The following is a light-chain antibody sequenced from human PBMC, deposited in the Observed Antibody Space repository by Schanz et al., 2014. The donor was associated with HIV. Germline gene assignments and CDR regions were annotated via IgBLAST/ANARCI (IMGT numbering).Light chain of an antibody. CDR3: QQYSSSPRT. CDR1: QSLSGTY. CDR2: GTS. Sequence: EIVLTQPPGTLSLSPGERATLSCRASQSLSGTYLAWYQQKPGQTPRLLIYGTSSRATGIPDRFSGSGSGTDFTLTISRLEPEDFAVYFCQQYSSSPRTFGQGTKVEI. V-gene: IGKV3-20*01. J-gene: IGKJ1*01.